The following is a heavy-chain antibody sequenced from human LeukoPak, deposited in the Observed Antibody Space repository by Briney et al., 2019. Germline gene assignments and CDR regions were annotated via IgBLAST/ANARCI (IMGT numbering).Heavy chain of an antibody. CDR2: INDSGNT. J-gene: IGHJ5*02. D-gene: IGHD6-19*01. CDR1: GGSFSGYY. Sequence: SETLSLTCAVYGGSFSGYYCCWIRQPPGQGLGWIGVINDSGNTNYNPSLKSRVTVSVDTSKNQFSLRLSSVTDADAAVYYEARGVIRGWGFSYWFDPWGQGTLVTVSS. V-gene: IGHV4-34*01. CDR3: ARGVIRGWGFSYWFDP.